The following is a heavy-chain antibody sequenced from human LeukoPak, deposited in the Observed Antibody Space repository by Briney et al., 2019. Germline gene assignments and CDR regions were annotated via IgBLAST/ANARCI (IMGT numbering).Heavy chain of an antibody. CDR2: IYYSGST. CDR3: AKIASGGARFDP. D-gene: IGHD6-13*01. J-gene: IGHJ5*02. CDR1: GGSINSYY. Sequence: SETLSLTCTVSGGSINSYYWSWIRQPPGKGLEWIGYIYYSGSTNYNPSLKSRVTISVDTSKNQFSLKLSSLTAADTAVYYCAKIASGGARFDPWGQGTLVTVSS. V-gene: IGHV4-59*08.